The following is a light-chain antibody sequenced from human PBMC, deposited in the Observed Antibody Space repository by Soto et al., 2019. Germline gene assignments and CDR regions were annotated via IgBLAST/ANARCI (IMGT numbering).Light chain of an antibody. CDR1: QSLLHSNGYNY. Sequence: DIVMTHSPLSLPVTPGEPASISCRSSQSLLHSNGYNYLDWYLQKPGQSPQLLIYLGSNRASGVPDRFSGSGSGTDFTLKISRAEAEDVGVYYCMQPLQSWTFGQGTKVDI. CDR3: MQPLQSWT. V-gene: IGKV2-28*01. CDR2: LGS. J-gene: IGKJ1*01.